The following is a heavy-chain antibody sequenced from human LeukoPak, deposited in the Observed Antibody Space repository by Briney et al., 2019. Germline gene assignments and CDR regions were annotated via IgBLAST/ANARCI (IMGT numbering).Heavy chain of an antibody. D-gene: IGHD3-3*01. Sequence: HTGGSLRLSCAASGFTFSSYWMSWVRQAPGKGLEWVANIKQDGSEKYYVDSVKGRFTISRDNAKNSLYLQMNSLRAEDTAVYYCARDRTTIFGVVIYYYYYGMDVWGQGTTVTVSS. CDR1: GFTFSSYW. J-gene: IGHJ6*02. CDR2: IKQDGSEK. CDR3: ARDRTTIFGVVIYYYYYGMDV. V-gene: IGHV3-7*03.